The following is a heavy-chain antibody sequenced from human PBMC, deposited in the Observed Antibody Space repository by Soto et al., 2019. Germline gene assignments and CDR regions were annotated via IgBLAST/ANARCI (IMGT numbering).Heavy chain of an antibody. D-gene: IGHD3-16*02. CDR2: IIPIFGTA. CDR1: GGTFSSYA. CDR3: ASMITFGGVIVFYGMDV. V-gene: IGHV1-69*13. J-gene: IGHJ6*02. Sequence: WASVKVSCKASGGTFSSYAISWVRQAPGQGLEWMGGIIPIFGTANYAQKFQGRVTITADESTSTAYMELSSLRSEDTAVYYCASMITFGGVIVFYGMDVWGQGTTVTVSS.